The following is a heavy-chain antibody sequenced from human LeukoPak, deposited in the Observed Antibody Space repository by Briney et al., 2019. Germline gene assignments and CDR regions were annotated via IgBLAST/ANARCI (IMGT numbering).Heavy chain of an antibody. CDR2: IGTSSTTI. Sequence: PGGSLRLSCAASGFTFSSYTMNWVRQPPGKGLEWVSNIGTSSTTIYYADSVKGRFTISRDNSKNTLYLQMNSLRAEDTAVYYCARDATGWLQSDYWGQGTLVTVSS. J-gene: IGHJ4*02. CDR3: ARDATGWLQSDY. V-gene: IGHV3-48*01. CDR1: GFTFSSYT. D-gene: IGHD5-24*01.